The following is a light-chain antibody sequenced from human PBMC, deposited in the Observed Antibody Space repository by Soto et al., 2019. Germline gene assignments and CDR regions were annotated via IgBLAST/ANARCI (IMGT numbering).Light chain of an antibody. CDR3: QQYGSSLRT. CDR2: GAS. CDR1: QSVSSSY. V-gene: IGKV3-20*01. Sequence: EIVLTQSPGTLSLSPGERATLSCRASQSVSSSYLAWYQQKPGQAPRLLIYGASSRATGIPDRFSGSGSGTDLTLNISRLEPEDFAVYYCQQYGSSLRTFGQGTMVEIK. J-gene: IGKJ1*01.